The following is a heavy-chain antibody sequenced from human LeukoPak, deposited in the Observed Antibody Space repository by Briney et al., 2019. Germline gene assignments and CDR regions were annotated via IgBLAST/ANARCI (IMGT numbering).Heavy chain of an antibody. V-gene: IGHV1-69*13. Sequence: SVKVSCKASGYTFTAYYMHWVRQAPGQGLEWMGGIIPIFGTANYAQKFQGRVTITADESTSTAYMEVSSLRPEDTAVYYCARAYSGYDFFDYWGQGILVTVSS. CDR3: ARAYSGYDFFDY. J-gene: IGHJ4*02. CDR1: GYTFTAYY. D-gene: IGHD5-12*01. CDR2: IIPIFGTA.